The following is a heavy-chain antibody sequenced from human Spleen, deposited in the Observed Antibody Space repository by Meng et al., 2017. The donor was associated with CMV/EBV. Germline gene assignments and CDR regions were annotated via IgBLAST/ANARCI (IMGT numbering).Heavy chain of an antibody. CDR3: TRLWSTGGFDP. J-gene: IGHJ5*02. D-gene: IGHD2-2*01. Sequence: GESLKISCAASGFSFSMYGMHWVRQAPGKGLEWVGRIRTKPNGSAAEYAASVKGRFTISRDDSKSTAYLEMNSLKIEDTAVYYCTRLWSTGGFDPWGQGTLVTVSS. CDR2: IRTKPNGSAA. V-gene: IGHV3-73*01. CDR1: GFSFSMYG.